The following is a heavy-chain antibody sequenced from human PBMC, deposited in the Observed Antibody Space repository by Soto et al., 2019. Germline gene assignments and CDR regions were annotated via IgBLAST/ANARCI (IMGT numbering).Heavy chain of an antibody. V-gene: IGHV2-26*01. CDR2: IFSNDEK. Sequence: SGPTLVNPTETLTLTCTVSGFSLSNARMGVSWIRQPPGKALEWLAHIFSNDEKSYSTSLKSRLTISKDTSKSQVVLTMTNMDPVDTATYYCARILVGATSHDPYNWFDPWGQGTLVTVSS. CDR3: ARILVGATSHDPYNWFDP. D-gene: IGHD1-26*01. CDR1: GFSLSNARMG. J-gene: IGHJ5*02.